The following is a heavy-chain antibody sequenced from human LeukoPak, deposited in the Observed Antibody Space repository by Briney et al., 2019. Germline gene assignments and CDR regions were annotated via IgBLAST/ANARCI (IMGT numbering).Heavy chain of an antibody. D-gene: IGHD3-9*01. CDR2: TSAYNGNT. CDR3: ARDCPTTILRYFDWFYYYYGTDV. Sequence: GASVKVSCKASGYTFTSYGISWVRQAPGQGLEWMGWTSAYNGNTNYAQKLQGRVTMTTDTSTSTAYMELRSLRSDDTAVYYCARDCPTTILRYFDWFYYYYGTDVWGQGTTVTVSS. V-gene: IGHV1-18*01. CDR1: GYTFTSYG. J-gene: IGHJ6*02.